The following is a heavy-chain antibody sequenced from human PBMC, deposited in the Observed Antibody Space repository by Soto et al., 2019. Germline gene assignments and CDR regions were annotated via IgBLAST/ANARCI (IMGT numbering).Heavy chain of an antibody. Sequence: ASVKVSCKASGYTFTGYYMHWVRQAPGQGLEWMGWINPNSGGTNYAQKFQGWVTMTRDTSISTAYMELSRLRSDDTAVYYCARDTGDTAMEPNYSYYGMDVWGQGTTVTVS. CDR3: ARDTGDTAMEPNYSYYGMDV. V-gene: IGHV1-2*04. CDR2: INPNSGGT. J-gene: IGHJ6*02. CDR1: GYTFTGYY. D-gene: IGHD5-18*01.